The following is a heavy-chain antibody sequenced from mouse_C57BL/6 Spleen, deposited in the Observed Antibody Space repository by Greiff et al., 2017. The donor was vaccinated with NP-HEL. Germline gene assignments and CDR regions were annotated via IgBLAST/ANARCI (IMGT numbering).Heavy chain of an antibody. J-gene: IGHJ2*01. CDR1: GYAFSSYW. CDR3: ARGGYYGSLYYFDY. D-gene: IGHD1-1*01. V-gene: IGHV1-80*01. CDR2: IYPGDGDT. Sequence: QVQLQQSGAELVKPGASVKISCKASGYAFSSYWMNWVKQRPGKGLEWIGQIYPGDGDTNYNGKFKGKATLTADTSSSTAYMQLSSLTSEDSAVYFCARGGYYGSLYYFDYWGQGTTLTVSS.